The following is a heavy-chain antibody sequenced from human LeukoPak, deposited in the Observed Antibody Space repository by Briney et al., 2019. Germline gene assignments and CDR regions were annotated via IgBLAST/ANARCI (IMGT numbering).Heavy chain of an antibody. Sequence: GGSLRLSCAASGFTFDDYAMHWVRQAPGKGLEWVSLISWDGGSTYYADSVKGRFTISRDNSKNSLYLQMNSLRAEDTALYYCAKAAPDTAMANTAYYFDYWGQGTLVTVSS. D-gene: IGHD5-18*01. V-gene: IGHV3-43D*03. J-gene: IGHJ4*02. CDR3: AKAAPDTAMANTAYYFDY. CDR2: ISWDGGST. CDR1: GFTFDDYA.